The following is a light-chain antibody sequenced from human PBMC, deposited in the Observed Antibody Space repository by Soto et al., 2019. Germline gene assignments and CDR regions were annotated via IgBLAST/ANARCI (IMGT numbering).Light chain of an antibody. V-gene: IGKV1-12*01. CDR1: QHISSW. J-gene: IGKJ4*01. CDR2: DAS. Sequence: DLQMTQSPSSVSASVGDRVIITCRASQHISSWLAWYQQKPGQAPSLLIHDASTWQTGVPSRFSGSGSGTEFNLTISSLQPEDFGTYFCQQANSFPFTFGGGTRVEIK. CDR3: QQANSFPFT.